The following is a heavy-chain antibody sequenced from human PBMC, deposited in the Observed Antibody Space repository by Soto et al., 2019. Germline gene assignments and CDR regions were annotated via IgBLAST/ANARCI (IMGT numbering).Heavy chain of an antibody. D-gene: IGHD6-19*01. V-gene: IGHV4-59*12. CDR2: IHYSGSA. CDR3: ARGAGGSGLNWFDP. J-gene: IGHJ5*02. CDR1: GSSIIGYY. Sequence: PSETLYITCTFSGSSIIGYYWTWIRKSPERGLEWIGYIHYSGSANYNPSLNSRLTMSVDRSKSQFSMKLASVTAADTAVYYCARGAGGSGLNWFDPWGQGTPVTVSS.